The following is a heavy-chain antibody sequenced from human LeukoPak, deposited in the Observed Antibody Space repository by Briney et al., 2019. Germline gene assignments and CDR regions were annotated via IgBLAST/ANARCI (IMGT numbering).Heavy chain of an antibody. CDR3: AKDLHYGSADY. J-gene: IGHJ4*02. V-gene: IGHV3-74*01. CDR1: GFTFSNYW. D-gene: IGHD3-10*01. Sequence: GGSLRLSCGVSGFTFSNYWMHWVLQDPGNGLVWVSFINPDGSTTNYADSVKGRFTISRDNAKNALYLQMNSLRAEDTAVYYCAKDLHYGSADYWGQGTLVTVSS. CDR2: INPDGSTT.